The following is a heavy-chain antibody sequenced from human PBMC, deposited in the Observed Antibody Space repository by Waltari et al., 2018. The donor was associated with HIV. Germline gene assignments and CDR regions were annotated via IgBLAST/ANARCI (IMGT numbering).Heavy chain of an antibody. D-gene: IGHD7-27*01. J-gene: IGHJ6*02. CDR1: GFTVNRNY. CDR2: IYRDGST. Sequence: EVQLVESGGGLIQPGGSLRLSCAASGFTVNRNYMSWVRQVPGKGLEWVSTIYRDGSTYYADSVKGRFTISRDNSKNTLDLQMNRLRVEDTAIYYCASPSLPGSIHYGMDVWGQGATVTVSS. CDR3: ASPSLPGSIHYGMDV. V-gene: IGHV3-53*01.